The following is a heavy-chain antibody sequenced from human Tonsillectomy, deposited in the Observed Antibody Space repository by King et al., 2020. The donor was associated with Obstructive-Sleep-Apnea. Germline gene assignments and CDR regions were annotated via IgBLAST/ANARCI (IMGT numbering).Heavy chain of an antibody. CDR2: IDHSGST. CDR1: GGSFSGYY. V-gene: IGHV4-34*01. Sequence: QVQLQQWGTGLLKPSETLSLTCAVYGGSFSGYYWSWIRQPPGKGLEWIGEIDHSGSTNYNPSLKTRVTISVDTSKNQFSLKLSSVTAADTAVYYCARALSIAVTGTREVDYYYYYAMDVWAKGPRSPSP. D-gene: IGHD6-19*01. CDR3: ARALSIAVTGTREVDYYYYYAMDV. J-gene: IGHJ6*02.